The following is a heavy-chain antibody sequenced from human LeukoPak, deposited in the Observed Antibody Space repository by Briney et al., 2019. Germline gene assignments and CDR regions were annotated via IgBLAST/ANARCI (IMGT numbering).Heavy chain of an antibody. V-gene: IGHV3-20*04. J-gene: IGHJ4*02. Sequence: GGSLRLSCAASGFTFDDYGMSWVRQAPGKGLEWVSGINWNGGSTGYADSVKGRFTTSRHNAKNSLYLQMNSLRAEDTAVYYCARDLEEHCSGGSCSLFDYWGQGTLVTVSS. CDR2: INWNGGST. CDR3: ARDLEEHCSGGSCSLFDY. D-gene: IGHD2-15*01. CDR1: GFTFDDYG.